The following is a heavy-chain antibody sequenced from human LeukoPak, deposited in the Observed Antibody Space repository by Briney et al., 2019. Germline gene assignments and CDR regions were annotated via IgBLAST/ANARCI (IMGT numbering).Heavy chain of an antibody. CDR3: AKWGEPAEDY. CDR2: IYSGGST. CDR1: GFTVTNNY. V-gene: IGHV3-66*01. Sequence: QSGGSLRLSCAASGFTVTNNYMTWVRQAPGKGLEWVSVIYSGGSTFYADSVKGRFTISRDNSKNTLYLQMNSLRAEDTAVYYCAKWGEPAEDYWGQGTLVTVSS. D-gene: IGHD1-14*01. J-gene: IGHJ4*02.